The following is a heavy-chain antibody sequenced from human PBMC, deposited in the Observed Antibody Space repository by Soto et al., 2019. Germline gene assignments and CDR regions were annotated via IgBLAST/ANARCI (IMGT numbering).Heavy chain of an antibody. CDR1: GYTFSSFW. CDR2: IYPGDHET. CDR3: ARSPRSSPYFDY. D-gene: IGHD6-13*01. J-gene: IGHJ4*02. V-gene: IGHV5-51*07. Sequence: GESLKISCQCSGYTFSSFWIGWVHQLPGKGLEWMGIIYPGDHETRYSPSFHGKVTISADKSINTAYLQWNSLEASDTAFYFCARSPRSSPYFDYWGQGALVTVSS.